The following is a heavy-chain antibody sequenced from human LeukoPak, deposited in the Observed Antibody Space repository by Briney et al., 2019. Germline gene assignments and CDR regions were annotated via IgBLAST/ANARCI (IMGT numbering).Heavy chain of an antibody. Sequence: GGSLRLPCAASGFTFSSYGMHWVRQAPGKGLEWVAVISYDGSNKYYADSVKGRFTISRDNSKNTLYLQMNSLRAEDTAVYYCARVPRSNWNEYWGQGTLVTVSS. CDR2: ISYDGSNK. V-gene: IGHV3-30*03. CDR3: ARVPRSNWNEY. D-gene: IGHD1-1*01. CDR1: GFTFSSYG. J-gene: IGHJ4*02.